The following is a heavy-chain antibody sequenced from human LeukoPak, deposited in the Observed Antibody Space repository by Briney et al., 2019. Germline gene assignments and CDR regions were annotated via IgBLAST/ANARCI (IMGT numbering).Heavy chain of an antibody. Sequence: GRSLRLSCAASGFIFDDYAMHWVRQAPGKGLEWVSGINWNSGDIGYADSVKGRFTISRDNAKNSLYLQMTSLRAEDTALYYCAKDIRGYGSGSYPEYFQDWGQGTLVTVSS. CDR3: AKDIRGYGSGSYPEYFQD. D-gene: IGHD3-10*01. V-gene: IGHV3-9*01. J-gene: IGHJ1*01. CDR2: INWNSGDI. CDR1: GFIFDDYA.